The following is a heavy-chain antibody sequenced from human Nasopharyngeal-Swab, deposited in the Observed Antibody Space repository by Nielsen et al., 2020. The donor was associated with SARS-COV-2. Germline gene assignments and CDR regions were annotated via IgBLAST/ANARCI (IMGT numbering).Heavy chain of an antibody. CDR1: GGSISSYY. CDR3: ARYGNPYYYDSSGKIDY. D-gene: IGHD3-22*01. J-gene: IGHJ4*02. Sequence: SQTLSLTCTVAGGSISSYYWSWIRQPAGKGLGWIGYIYYSGSTNYNPSLKSRVTISVATPKNQFSLKLSSVTAADTAVYYCARYGNPYYYDSSGKIDYWGQGTLVTVSS. V-gene: IGHV4-59*12. CDR2: IYYSGST.